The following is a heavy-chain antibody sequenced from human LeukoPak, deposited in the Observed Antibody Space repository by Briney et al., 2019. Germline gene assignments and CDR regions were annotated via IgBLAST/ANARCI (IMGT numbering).Heavy chain of an antibody. CDR3: ARGGYSYGPWDFDY. CDR2: IYYSGST. CDR1: GGSISSYY. J-gene: IGHJ4*02. V-gene: IGHV4-59*01. Sequence: PSENLSLTCTVSGGSISSYYWSWIRQPPGKGLEWIGYIYYSGSTNYNPSLKSRVTISVDTSKNQFSLKLSSVTAADAAVYYCARGGYSYGPWDFDYWGQGTLVTVSS. D-gene: IGHD5-18*01.